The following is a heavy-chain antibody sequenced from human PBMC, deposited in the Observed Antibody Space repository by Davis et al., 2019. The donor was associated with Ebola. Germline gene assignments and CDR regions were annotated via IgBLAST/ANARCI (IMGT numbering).Heavy chain of an antibody. J-gene: IGHJ4*02. CDR3: ARDWNCSGGSCYYFDY. CDR1: GFTFSSYW. V-gene: IGHV3-7*01. CDR2: IKQDGSEK. Sequence: GESLKISCAASGFTFSSYWMSWVRQAPGKGLEWVANIKQDGSEKYYVDSVKGRFTISRDNAKNSLYLQMNSLRAEDTAVYYCARDWNCSGGSCYYFDYWGQGTLVTVSS. D-gene: IGHD2-15*01.